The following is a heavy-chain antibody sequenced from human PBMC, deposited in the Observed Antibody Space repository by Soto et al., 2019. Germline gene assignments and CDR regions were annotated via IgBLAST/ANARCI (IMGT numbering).Heavy chain of an antibody. CDR2: IYYSGST. V-gene: IGHV4-59*01. CDR1: GCSICSYY. Sequence: SETLSLTCTVSGCSICSYYWSWIRQPPGKGLEWIGYIYYSGSTNYNPSLKSRVTISVDTSKNQFSLKLSSVTAADTAVYYCARVDGDYVYFDYWGQGTLVTVS. D-gene: IGHD4-17*01. CDR3: ARVDGDYVYFDY. J-gene: IGHJ4*02.